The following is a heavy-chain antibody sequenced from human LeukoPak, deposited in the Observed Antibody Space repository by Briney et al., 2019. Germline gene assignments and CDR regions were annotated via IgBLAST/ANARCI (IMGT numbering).Heavy chain of an antibody. V-gene: IGHV1-46*01. Sequence: ASVKVSCKAAGYTFTSYYMHWVRQAPGEGLEWMGIINPSGGSTSYAQKFQGRVTMTRDMSTSTVYMELSSLRSEDTAVYYCARVAAEVVGVPGAIGFGWLRRDYYYMDVWGKGTTVTVSS. CDR1: GYTFTSYY. D-gene: IGHD2-2*02. J-gene: IGHJ6*03. CDR2: INPSGGST. CDR3: ARVAAEVVGVPGAIGFGWLRRDYYYMDV.